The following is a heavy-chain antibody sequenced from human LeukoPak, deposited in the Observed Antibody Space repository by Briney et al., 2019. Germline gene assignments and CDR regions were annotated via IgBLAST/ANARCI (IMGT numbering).Heavy chain of an antibody. D-gene: IGHD5-24*01. V-gene: IGHV3-23*01. CDR2: IAGSGSAT. CDR3: AKSNGVDRNGYNSDYFDY. J-gene: IGHJ4*02. Sequence: GGSLRLSCAASGFPFSNYAMSWVRQAPGKGLDWVSAIAGSGSATYYADSVKGRFTISRDNSKNILYLQMNSLRAEDTAVYYCAKSNGVDRNGYNSDYFDYWGQGTLVTVSS. CDR1: GFPFSNYA.